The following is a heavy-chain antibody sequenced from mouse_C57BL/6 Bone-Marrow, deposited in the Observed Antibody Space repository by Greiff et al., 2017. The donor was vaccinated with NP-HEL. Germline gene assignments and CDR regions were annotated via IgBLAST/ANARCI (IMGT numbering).Heavy chain of an antibody. CDR1: GYTFTSYW. Sequence: QVHVKQPGAELVRPGSSVKLSCKASGYTFTSYWMHWVKQRPIQGLEWIGNIDPSDSETHYNQKFKDKATLTVDKSSSTAYMQLSSLTSEDSAVYYCARVPFYGLFDYWGQGTTLTVSS. CDR3: ARVPFYGLFDY. V-gene: IGHV1-52*01. CDR2: IDPSDSET. J-gene: IGHJ2*01. D-gene: IGHD1-1*01.